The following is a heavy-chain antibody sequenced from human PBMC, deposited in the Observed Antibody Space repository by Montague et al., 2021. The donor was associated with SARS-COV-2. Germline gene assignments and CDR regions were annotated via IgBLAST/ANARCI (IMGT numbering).Heavy chain of an antibody. CDR2: IYYSGSS. CDR3: ASQSRSYYNYFDL. V-gene: IGHV4-31*03. CDR1: GGSISSDNYY. J-gene: IGHJ4*02. D-gene: IGHD1-26*01. Sequence: TLSLTCSVSGGSISSDNYYWSWIRQYPRKGLEFIGYIYYSGSSFYNPSLKSRLTISVDTSKTRFSLRLISVTAADTAIYFCASQSRSYYNYFDLWGQGTLVTVSS.